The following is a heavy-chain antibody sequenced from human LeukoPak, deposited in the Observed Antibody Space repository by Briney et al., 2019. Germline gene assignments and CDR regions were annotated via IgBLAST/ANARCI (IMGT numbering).Heavy chain of an antibody. Sequence: PGGSLRLSCAASGFPFSNHAMSWVRQPPGKGPEWVAAISNGNTYYADSVRGRFAISRDDSKNMVYLQMNSLRDEDTALYYCVREAGYCASVCLKSNWFDPWGQGTLVTVSS. V-gene: IGHV3-23*01. CDR2: ISNGNT. J-gene: IGHJ5*02. D-gene: IGHD2-15*01. CDR1: GFPFSNHA. CDR3: VREAGYCASVCLKSNWFDP.